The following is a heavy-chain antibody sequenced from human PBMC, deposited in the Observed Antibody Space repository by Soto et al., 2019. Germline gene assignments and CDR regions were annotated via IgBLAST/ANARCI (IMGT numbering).Heavy chain of an antibody. D-gene: IGHD3-10*01. Sequence: LETLSLTCAVYGESFSDYYWNWIRQSTGKGLEWIGEINHSGRTQYNPSLVSRVIISVDMSKHQFSLNLSSVTAADTAVYYCAREFGSGSYNWFDPWGQGTQVT. V-gene: IGHV4-34*01. J-gene: IGHJ5*02. CDR3: AREFGSGSYNWFDP. CDR1: GESFSDYY. CDR2: INHSGRT.